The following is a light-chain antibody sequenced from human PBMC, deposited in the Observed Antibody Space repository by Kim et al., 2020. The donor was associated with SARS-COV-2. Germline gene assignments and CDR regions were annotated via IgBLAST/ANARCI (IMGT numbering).Light chain of an antibody. Sequence: ASVGDRVPITWRASQGLSRYLAWYQQKPWRAPKMLIYAASSLQSGVPSRFSGSGSGTDFTLTITSLQPEDFATYYCQQANSFPFTFGQGTRLEIK. CDR1: QGLSRY. V-gene: IGKV1-12*01. CDR3: QQANSFPFT. CDR2: AAS. J-gene: IGKJ5*01.